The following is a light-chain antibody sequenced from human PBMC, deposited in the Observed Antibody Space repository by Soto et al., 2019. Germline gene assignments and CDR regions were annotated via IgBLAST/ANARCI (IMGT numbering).Light chain of an antibody. V-gene: IGKV1-39*01. CDR2: AAS. Sequence: DIQMTQSPSSLSASVGDRVSITCRASQSISTYLNWYQQKPGKVPRLQIYAASSLQSGVPSRFSGSGSGTDFTLTISSLQPEDFATYYCQQSYIAPWTFGQGTKVEIK. CDR3: QQSYIAPWT. J-gene: IGKJ1*01. CDR1: QSISTY.